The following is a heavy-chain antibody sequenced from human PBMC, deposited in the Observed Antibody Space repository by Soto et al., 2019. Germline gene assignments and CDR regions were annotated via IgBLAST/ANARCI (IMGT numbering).Heavy chain of an antibody. J-gene: IGHJ6*02. CDR1: GGTFSSYA. Sequence: QVQLVQSGAEVKKPGSSVKVSCKASGGTFSSYALRWVRQAPGQGLEWMGGIIHIFGTANYAQKFQGSVTITADKSTNPAYMELSSLRSEDTAVYYCERDPRVGIAGRTGYYYYGMDVWGQRTTVTVSS. V-gene: IGHV1-69*06. CDR3: ERDPRVGIAGRTGYYYYGMDV. CDR2: IIHIFGTA. D-gene: IGHD6-13*01.